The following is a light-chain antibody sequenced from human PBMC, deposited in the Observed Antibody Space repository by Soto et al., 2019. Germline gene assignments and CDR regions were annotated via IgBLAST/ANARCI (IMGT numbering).Light chain of an antibody. J-gene: IGKJ1*01. CDR3: QQYNSYSWT. CDR1: QSISSW. V-gene: IGKV1-5*01. Sequence: DIQMTQSPSTLSASVGDRVTITCRASQSISSWLAWYQQKPGKAPKLLIYDASSLESGVPSRFSGSGSGTEFTLTISSLQPDDFATSYCQQYNSYSWTLGQGPTV. CDR2: DAS.